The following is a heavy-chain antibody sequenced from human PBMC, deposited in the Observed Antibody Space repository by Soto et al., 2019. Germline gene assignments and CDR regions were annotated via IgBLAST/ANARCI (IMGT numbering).Heavy chain of an antibody. Sequence: GGSLRLSCAASGFTFSSYAMSWVRQAPGKGLEWVSAISGSGGSTYYADSVKGRFTISRDNAKNSLYLQMNSLRAEDTAVYYCARDRSTSLNWFDPWGQGTLVTVSS. J-gene: IGHJ5*02. D-gene: IGHD2-2*01. CDR2: ISGSGGST. CDR1: GFTFSSYA. CDR3: ARDRSTSLNWFDP. V-gene: IGHV3-23*01.